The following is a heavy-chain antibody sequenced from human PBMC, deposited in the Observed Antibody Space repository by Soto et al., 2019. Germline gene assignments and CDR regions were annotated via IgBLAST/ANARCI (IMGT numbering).Heavy chain of an antibody. CDR3: TTGGDIVVVPAAMTGYYMDV. CDR2: IKSKTDGGTT. V-gene: IGHV3-15*01. J-gene: IGHJ6*03. CDR1: GFTFSNAW. Sequence: EVQLVESGGGLVKPGGSLRLSCAASGFTFSNAWMSWVRQAPGKGLEWVGRIKSKTDGGTTDYAAPVKGRFTISRDDSKNTLSLQMNSLKTEDTAVYYCTTGGDIVVVPAAMTGYYMDVWGKGTTVTVS. D-gene: IGHD2-2*01.